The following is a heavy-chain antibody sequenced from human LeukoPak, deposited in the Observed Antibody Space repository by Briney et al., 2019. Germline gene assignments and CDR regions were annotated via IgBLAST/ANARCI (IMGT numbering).Heavy chain of an antibody. CDR1: GFTVSSKY. V-gene: IGHV3-53*01. D-gene: IGHD3-10*01. J-gene: IGHJ6*02. CDR2: IYSGGNT. Sequence: PGGSLRLSCAVSGFTVSSKYMSWVRQAPGKGLEWVSLIYSGGNTYYADSVKCRFTISRDNSKNTLYLQMNGLRAEDSAVYYCARAERSFSGSVYGMDVWGQGTTVTVSS. CDR3: ARAERSFSGSVYGMDV.